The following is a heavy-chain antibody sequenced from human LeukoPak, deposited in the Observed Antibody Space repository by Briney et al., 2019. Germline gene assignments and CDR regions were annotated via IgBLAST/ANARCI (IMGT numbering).Heavy chain of an antibody. V-gene: IGHV4-34*01. CDR1: GGSFSGYY. D-gene: IGHD4-11*01. CDR2: INHSGST. J-gene: IGHJ4*02. Sequence: SETLSVTCAVYGGSFSGYYWSWLRQPPGNGLEWIGEINHSGSTNYNPSLKSRVTISVDTSKNQFSLKLSSVTAADTAVYYCARETMTTVTTDYFDYWGQGTLVTVSS. CDR3: ARETMTTVTTDYFDY.